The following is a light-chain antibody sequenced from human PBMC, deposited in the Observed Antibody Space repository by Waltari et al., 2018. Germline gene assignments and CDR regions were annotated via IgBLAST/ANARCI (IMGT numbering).Light chain of an antibody. J-gene: IGLJ2*01. V-gene: IGLV2-8*01. Sequence: QSALTQPPSASGSPGQSVTISCTGTSSDIGGYPYVSWYQQHPGEAPKRIILEASKRSSGVPDRFSGSKAGNTASLTVSGLQADDEADYYCSSYAGSHTVLLFGGGTKLTVL. CDR2: EAS. CDR1: SSDIGGYPY. CDR3: SSYAGSHTVLL.